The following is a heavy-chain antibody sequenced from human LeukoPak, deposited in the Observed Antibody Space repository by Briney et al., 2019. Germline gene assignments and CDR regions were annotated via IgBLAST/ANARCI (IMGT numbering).Heavy chain of an antibody. CDR3: ARDGYSSSDSYYMDV. CDR2: ISGNGGST. CDR1: GFPFSSYT. J-gene: IGHJ6*03. D-gene: IGHD6-13*01. V-gene: IGHV3-64*01. Sequence: GSLSLSCAASGFPFSSYTVHWVRQAPGKGLEYVSDISGNGGSTHYANSVRGRFTISRDNSKNTLYLQMGSLSAEDMAVYYCARDGYSSSDSYYMDVWGKGTTVTVSS.